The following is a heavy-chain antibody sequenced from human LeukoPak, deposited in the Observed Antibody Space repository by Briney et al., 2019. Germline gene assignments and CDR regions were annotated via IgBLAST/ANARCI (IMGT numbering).Heavy chain of an antibody. J-gene: IGHJ4*02. CDR2: IYSGDIT. Sequence: GGSLRLSCAASGFTVSNNYMSWVRQAPGKGLEWVSVIYSGDITYYADSVKGRFTISRDNSKNALYLQMNSLRAEDTAVYYCARGSGYSYGFPDYWGQGTLVTVSS. V-gene: IGHV3-53*01. CDR1: GFTVSNNY. CDR3: ARGSGYSYGFPDY. D-gene: IGHD5-18*01.